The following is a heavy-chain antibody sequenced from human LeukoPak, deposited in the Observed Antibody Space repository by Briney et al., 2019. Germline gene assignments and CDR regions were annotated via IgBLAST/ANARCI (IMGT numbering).Heavy chain of an antibody. Sequence: SETLSLTCTVSGGSISDYYWSWIRQPPGKGLECIGYIYYSGSTNYNPSLKSRVTISVDTSKNQFSLKLSSVTAADTAVYYCAREGDNYYGSGSYYVYWGQGTLVTVSS. J-gene: IGHJ4*02. D-gene: IGHD3-10*01. CDR1: GGSISDYY. CDR3: AREGDNYYGSGSYYVY. V-gene: IGHV4-59*12. CDR2: IYYSGST.